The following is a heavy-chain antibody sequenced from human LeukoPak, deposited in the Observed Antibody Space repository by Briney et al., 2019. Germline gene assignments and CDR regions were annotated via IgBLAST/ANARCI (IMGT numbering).Heavy chain of an antibody. CDR2: INPSGGST. CDR3: ARGEWELRVDY. D-gene: IGHD1-26*01. V-gene: IGHV1-46*01. J-gene: IGHJ4*02. Sequence: ASVKVSCKASGYTFTSYYMHWVREAPGQGPEWMGIINPSGGSTRYAQKFQGRVTMTRDTSTSTVYMELSSLRSEDTAVYYCARGEWELRVDYWGQGTLVTVSS. CDR1: GYTFTSYY.